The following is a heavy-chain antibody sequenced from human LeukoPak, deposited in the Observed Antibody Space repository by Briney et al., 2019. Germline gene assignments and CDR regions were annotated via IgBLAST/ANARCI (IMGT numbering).Heavy chain of an antibody. J-gene: IGHJ4*02. D-gene: IGHD4-17*01. CDR1: GFTFSNAW. Sequence: GSLRLSCAASGFTFSNAWMSWIRQPPGKGLKWIGSIYHSGSTYYNPSLKSRVTISVDTSKNQFSLKLSSVAAADTAVYYCARAYGDYGFLGYWGQGTLVTVSS. CDR2: IYHSGST. CDR3: ARAYGDYGFLGY. V-gene: IGHV4-38-2*01.